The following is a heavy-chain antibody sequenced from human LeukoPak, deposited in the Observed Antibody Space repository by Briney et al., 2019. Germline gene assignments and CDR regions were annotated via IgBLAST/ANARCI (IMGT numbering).Heavy chain of an antibody. V-gene: IGHV1-18*01. Sequence: ASVKVSCKPSGYTFSNYGISWVRQAPGQGLEWMGWITAYNGNRLYAQRFQGRITLTTDTSTSTSYMELRSLEYDDTAIYYCARDNDKVVDHWGQGTLVTVSS. J-gene: IGHJ4*01. CDR3: ARDNDKVVDH. CDR2: ITAYNGNR. D-gene: IGHD1-1*01. CDR1: GYTFSNYG.